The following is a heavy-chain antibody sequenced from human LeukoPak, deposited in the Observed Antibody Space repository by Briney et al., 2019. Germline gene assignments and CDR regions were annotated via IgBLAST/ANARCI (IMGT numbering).Heavy chain of an antibody. Sequence: SQTLSLTCAISGDSVSSNSAAWNWIRQSPSRGLEWLGRTYYRSKWYNDYAVSVKSRITINPDTSKNQFSLQLNSVTPEDTAVYYCARGPETLAVAGVWFDPWGQGTLVTVSS. D-gene: IGHD6-19*01. CDR2: TYYRSKWYN. CDR1: GDSVSSNSAA. CDR3: ARGPETLAVAGVWFDP. V-gene: IGHV6-1*01. J-gene: IGHJ5*02.